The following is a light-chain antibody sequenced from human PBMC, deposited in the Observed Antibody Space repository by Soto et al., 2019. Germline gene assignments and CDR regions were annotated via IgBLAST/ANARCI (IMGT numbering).Light chain of an antibody. V-gene: IGKV3-11*01. CDR2: DAS. J-gene: IGKJ4*01. CDR3: QQRRNWPPLT. Sequence: EVVLTQSPATLSLSPGERATLSCTSSQSISTYLTWYQNKPGQAPRLLIYDASRRAPGTQARFSGSGSGTDFTLTISSLEPEDFAVYYCQQRRNWPPLTFGGGTKVEIK. CDR1: QSISTY.